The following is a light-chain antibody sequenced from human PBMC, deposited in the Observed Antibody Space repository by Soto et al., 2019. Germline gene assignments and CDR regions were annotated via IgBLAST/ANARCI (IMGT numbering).Light chain of an antibody. CDR1: RSDVGAYNY. CDR2: EVT. J-gene: IGLJ1*01. CDR3: SSFTSRFTFV. Sequence: SVLTQPASVSGSPGQSIAISCTGTRSDVGAYNYVSWHQQHPGKAPKLMISEVTNRPSGVSDRFSGSKSGNTASLTISGLQAEDEADYYCSSFTSRFTFVFGTGTKVTVL. V-gene: IGLV2-14*01.